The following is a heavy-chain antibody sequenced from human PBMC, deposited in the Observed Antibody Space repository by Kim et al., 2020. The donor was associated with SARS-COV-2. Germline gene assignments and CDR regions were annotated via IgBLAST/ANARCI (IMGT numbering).Heavy chain of an antibody. CDR1: GYTFTSYG. CDR2: ISAYNGNT. D-gene: IGHD6-19*01. Sequence: ASVKVSCKASGYTFTSYGISWVRQAPGQGLEWMGWISAYNGNTNYAQKLQGRVTMTTDTSTSTAYMELRSLRSDDTAVYYCARDRGSSGSMYYYYGMDVWGQGTTVTVSS. V-gene: IGHV1-18*01. J-gene: IGHJ6*02. CDR3: ARDRGSSGSMYYYYGMDV.